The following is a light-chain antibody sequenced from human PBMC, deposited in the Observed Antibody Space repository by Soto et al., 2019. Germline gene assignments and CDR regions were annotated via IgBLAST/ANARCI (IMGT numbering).Light chain of an antibody. V-gene: IGLV2-14*03. J-gene: IGLJ2*01. Sequence: QSVLTQPASVSGSPGQSITISCTGTASDVGGYSFVSWFQLHPGKAPKLMIYDVSNRPPGVSNRFAGSKAGNTASLTISGIQAEDEADYYCSSYTISGTLVVFGGGTKLTVL. CDR2: DVS. CDR3: SSYTISGTLVV. CDR1: ASDVGGYSF.